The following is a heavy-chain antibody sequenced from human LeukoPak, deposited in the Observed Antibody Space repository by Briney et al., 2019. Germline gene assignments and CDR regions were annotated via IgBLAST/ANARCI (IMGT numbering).Heavy chain of an antibody. CDR1: GFXFTNNA. Sequence: GGSLRLSCAMSGFXFTNNAMTWVRQAPGKGLEWVSTIGGGDVEIHYADSVKGRFAISRDNAKKSLYLQMNSLRAGDTAVYYCAKESFDIWGQGTMVTVSS. CDR2: IGGGDVEI. CDR3: AKESFDI. J-gene: IGHJ3*02. V-gene: IGHV3-21*01.